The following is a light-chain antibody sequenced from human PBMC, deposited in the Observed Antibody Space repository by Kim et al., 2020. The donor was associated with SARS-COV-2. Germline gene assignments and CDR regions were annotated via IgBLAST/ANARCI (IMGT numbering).Light chain of an antibody. CDR1: TSDIGSSTL. Sequence: QSALTQPASLSGSPGQSIALSCTGTTSDIGSSTLVSWYQDHPGKAPKLIIYEVNKRPPGVSDRFSGSKSGNTASLTISGLQAGDEADYYCVLYTSNIVLLGGGTQLTVL. CDR3: VLYTSNIVL. J-gene: IGLJ2*01. V-gene: IGLV2-14*02. CDR2: EVN.